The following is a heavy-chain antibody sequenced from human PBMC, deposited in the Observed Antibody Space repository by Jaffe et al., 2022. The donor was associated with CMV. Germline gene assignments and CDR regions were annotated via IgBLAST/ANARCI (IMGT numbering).Heavy chain of an antibody. CDR1: GFTFDDYA. CDR2: ISWNSGSI. D-gene: IGHD5-12*01. J-gene: IGHJ3*02. Sequence: EVQLVESGGGLVQPGRSLRLSCAASGFTFDDYAMHWVRQAPGKGLEWVSGISWNSGSIGYADSVKGRFTISRDNAKNSLYLQMNSLRAEDTALYYCAKAPLVDGYSGYDFVYAFDIWGQGTMVTVSS. CDR3: AKAPLVDGYSGYDFVYAFDI. V-gene: IGHV3-9*01.